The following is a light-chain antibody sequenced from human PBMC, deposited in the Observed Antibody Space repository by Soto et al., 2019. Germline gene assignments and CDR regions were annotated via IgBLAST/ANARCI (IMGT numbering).Light chain of an antibody. Sequence: DIQVTQSPPTLSASVGDRVTITCRASQTISTWMAWYQQKPGKAPKLLVYDASTLQSGVASRFSGSGSGTEFTLIISGLQPDDSATYYCQQYNSYSEAFGQGTKVDNK. J-gene: IGKJ1*01. CDR2: DAS. CDR3: QQYNSYSEA. V-gene: IGKV1-5*01. CDR1: QTISTW.